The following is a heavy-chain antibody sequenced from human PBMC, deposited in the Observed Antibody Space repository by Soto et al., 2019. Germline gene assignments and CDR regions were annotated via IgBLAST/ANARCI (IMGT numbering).Heavy chain of an antibody. CDR2: ISSGTSTI. D-gene: IGHD3-10*02. CDR3: ARERNYVDLTRNWFDP. J-gene: IGHJ5*02. CDR1: GFTFSSYS. V-gene: IGHV3-48*02. Sequence: EVQLVESGGGLVQPGGSLRLSCAASGFTFSSYSMNWVRQAPGKGLEWVSYISSGTSTIYYADSVKGRFTISRDNAKNSLYLQMNSLRDEETAVYYWARERNYVDLTRNWFDPWGQGTLVTVSS.